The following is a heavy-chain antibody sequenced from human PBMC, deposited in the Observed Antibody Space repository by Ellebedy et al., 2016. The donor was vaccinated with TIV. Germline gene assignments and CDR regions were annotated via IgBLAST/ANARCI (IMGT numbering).Heavy chain of an antibody. CDR3: ARGLTYCGGDCSGYFQH. J-gene: IGHJ1*01. D-gene: IGHD2-21*02. CDR2: INHNGKT. V-gene: IGHV4-34*01. Sequence: GSLRLSCAVSGGSFSGYYWSWIRQPPGKGLEWIGEINHNGKTNYSPSLKSRVTVSVDTSKNQFSLKLSYVTAADTAVYYCARGLTYCGGDCSGYFQHWGQGTLVTVSS. CDR1: GGSFSGYY.